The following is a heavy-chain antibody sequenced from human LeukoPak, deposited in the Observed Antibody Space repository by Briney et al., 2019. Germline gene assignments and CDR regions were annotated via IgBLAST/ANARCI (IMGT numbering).Heavy chain of an antibody. CDR2: ISAYNGHT. CDR1: GYAFFSYG. D-gene: IGHD3-3*01. CDR3: VRPPPGLGVAWAWFDP. V-gene: IGHV1-18*01. Sequence: ASVKVSCKASGYAFFSYGMSWVRQAPGQGLEWMGWISAYNGHTNYAQNLQGRVTMTEDTSTDTAYMELRSLRFEDTAVYYCVRPPPGLGVAWAWFDPWGQGTLVTVSS. J-gene: IGHJ5*02.